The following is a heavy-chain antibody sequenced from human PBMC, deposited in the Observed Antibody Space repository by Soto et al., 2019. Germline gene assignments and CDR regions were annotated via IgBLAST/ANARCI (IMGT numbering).Heavy chain of an antibody. CDR2: MNPNSGNR. V-gene: IGHV1-8*01. J-gene: IGHJ4*02. CDR1: GYTFTSYD. CDR3: ARGPQDILDH. D-gene: IGHD2-15*01. Sequence: QVQLVQSGAEVKKPGASVKVSCKASGYTFTSYDINWVRQATGQGLEWMGWMNPNSGNRGFAQKFPGRVTMTRNTSISTTYMELSSPRSEDTAVYYCARGPQDILDHWGQGTLVTVSS.